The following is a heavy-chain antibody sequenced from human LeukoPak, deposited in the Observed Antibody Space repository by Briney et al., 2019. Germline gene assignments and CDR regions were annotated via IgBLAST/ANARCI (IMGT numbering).Heavy chain of an antibody. CDR1: GYSISSGYF. CDR2: IYRSGTT. V-gene: IGHV4-38-2*02. D-gene: IGHD6-6*01. Sequence: SETLSLTCTVSGYSISSGYFWGWIRQPPGEGLEWIGSIYRSGTTYYNPSLKSRVTISVDTSKNQFSLKLSSVTAADTAVYYCARDVPHYSSSSFFPFDPWGQGTLVTVSS. J-gene: IGHJ5*02. CDR3: ARDVPHYSSSSFFPFDP.